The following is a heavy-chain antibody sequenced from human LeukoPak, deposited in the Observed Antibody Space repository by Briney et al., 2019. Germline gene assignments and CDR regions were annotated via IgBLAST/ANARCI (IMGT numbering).Heavy chain of an antibody. CDR3: ARIPAIYYYYMDV. CDR1: GFTFSNYW. V-gene: IGHV3-7*01. J-gene: IGHJ6*03. D-gene: IGHD2-2*01. CDR2: IKQDGSEK. Sequence: GGSLRLSCAASGFTFSNYWMSWVRQAPGKGLEWVANIKQDGSEKYYVDSMKGRFTISRDNAKNLLYLQMNSLRAEDTAVYYCARIPAIYYYYMDVWGKGTTVPVSS.